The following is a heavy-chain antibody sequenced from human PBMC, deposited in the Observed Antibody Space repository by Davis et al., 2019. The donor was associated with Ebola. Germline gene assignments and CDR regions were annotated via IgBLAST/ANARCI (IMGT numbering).Heavy chain of an antibody. CDR3: AGGLYGRVFDY. J-gene: IGHJ4*02. V-gene: IGHV3-21*04. CDR2: ISSSSSYI. CDR1: GFTFSSYS. Sequence: PGGTLRLSCAASGFTFSSYSMNWVRQAPGKGLEWVSSISSSSSYIYYADSVKGRFTISRDNAKNTLYLQMNNLTAEDTAVYYCAGGLYGRVFDYWGQGTPVTVSS. D-gene: IGHD2-15*01.